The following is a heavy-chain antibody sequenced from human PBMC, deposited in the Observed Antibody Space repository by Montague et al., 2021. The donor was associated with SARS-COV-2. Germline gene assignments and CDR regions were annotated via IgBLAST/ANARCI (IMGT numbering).Heavy chain of an antibody. J-gene: IGHJ6*02. CDR1: GFTFSSYE. Sequence: SLRLSCAASGFTFSSYEMNWVRQAPGKGLEWVSYISSSGSTIYYXGSXKGRFTISRDNAKNSLYLQMNSLRAEDTAVYYCARGGTYYDFWSGYYNYYYGMDVWGQGTAVTVSS. D-gene: IGHD3-3*01. V-gene: IGHV3-48*03. CDR2: ISSSGSTI. CDR3: ARGGTYYDFWSGYYNYYYGMDV.